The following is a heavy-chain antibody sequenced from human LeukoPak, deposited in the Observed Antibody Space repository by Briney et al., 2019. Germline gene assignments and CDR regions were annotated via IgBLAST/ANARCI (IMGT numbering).Heavy chain of an antibody. D-gene: IGHD1-7*01. Sequence: GGSLRLSCAASGFDFSSYGMHWVRQAPGKGLEWVAYIHYDSTTEDYADSVQGRFTISRDNSKNTLVLQMNNLRVEDMAVLYCAKAWNWAIDYWGQGTLVTVSS. J-gene: IGHJ4*02. CDR2: IHYDSTTE. CDR1: GFDFSSYG. CDR3: AKAWNWAIDY. V-gene: IGHV3-30*02.